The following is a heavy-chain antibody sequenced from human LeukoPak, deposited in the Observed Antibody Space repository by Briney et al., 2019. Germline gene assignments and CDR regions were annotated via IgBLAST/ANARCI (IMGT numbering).Heavy chain of an antibody. CDR1: GGSITSSSYY. J-gene: IGHJ3*02. CDR2: VYYSGNT. Sequence: PSETLSLTCTVSGGSITSSSYYWGWIRQPPGKGLEWIGSVYYSGNTYYNSSLRSRVTISVDTPKNQFSLKLSSVTAADTAIYYCTREYGFMTTVFHAFDIWGQGTMVTVSS. CDR3: TREYGFMTTVFHAFDI. V-gene: IGHV4-39*07. D-gene: IGHD4-17*01.